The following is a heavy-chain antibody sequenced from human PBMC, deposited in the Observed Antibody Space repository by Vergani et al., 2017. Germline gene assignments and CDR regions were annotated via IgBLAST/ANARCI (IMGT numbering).Heavy chain of an antibody. Sequence: VQLVESGGGVVQRGGSLRLSCATSGFTLSNYDMQWIRQAPGTGLEWVSGISGSGGSTYYAGSVKGRFTISRDSSKNTLYLQMNSLSAGDTAVYYCAKANPRNSGYDYLYYYHAMDVWGQGTTVTVSS. V-gene: IGHV3-23*04. J-gene: IGHJ6*02. CDR3: AKANPRNSGYDYLYYYHAMDV. D-gene: IGHD5-12*01. CDR2: ISGSGGST. CDR1: GFTLSNYD.